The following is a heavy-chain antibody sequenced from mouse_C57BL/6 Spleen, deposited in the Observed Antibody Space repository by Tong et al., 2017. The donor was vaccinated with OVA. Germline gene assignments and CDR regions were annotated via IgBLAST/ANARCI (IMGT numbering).Heavy chain of an antibody. V-gene: IGHV2-6-2*01. CDR2: IWSDGST. CDR1: GFSLTSYG. Sequence: VQLQESGPDLVAPSQSLSITCTVSGFSLTSYGVHWVRQPPGKGLEWLVVIWSDGSTTYNSALKSRLSISKDNSNSQVFLRMNGLQTDDTAMYYCARSQLGPPDYWGQGTTLTVSS. CDR3: ARSQLGPPDY. D-gene: IGHD4-1*02. J-gene: IGHJ2*01.